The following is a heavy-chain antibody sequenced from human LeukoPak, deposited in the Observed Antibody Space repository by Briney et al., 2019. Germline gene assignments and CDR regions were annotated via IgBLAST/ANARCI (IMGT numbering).Heavy chain of an antibody. D-gene: IGHD3-22*01. CDR2: FYPDDSET. Sequence: GESLKISCKGSGYSFTSYWIGWVRKVPGKGLEWMGIFYPDDSETNYSPSFQGQVSMSVDKSITTAYLQWSSLKASDTAIYYCARQAYGSHFDAFDIWGQGTMVTVSS. CDR1: GYSFTSYW. V-gene: IGHV5-51*01. CDR3: ARQAYGSHFDAFDI. J-gene: IGHJ3*02.